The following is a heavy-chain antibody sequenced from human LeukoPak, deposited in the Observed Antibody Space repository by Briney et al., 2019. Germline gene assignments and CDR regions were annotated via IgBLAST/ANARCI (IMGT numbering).Heavy chain of an antibody. CDR1: GFTFSSYS. J-gene: IGHJ4*02. D-gene: IGHD3-3*01. Sequence: GGSLRLSCAASGFTFSSYSMNWVRQAPGKGLEWVSYISSSSSTIYYADSVKGRFTISRDNAKNSLYLQMNSLRAEDTAVYYCAREGVRFLEWLLLDYWGQGTLVTVSS. CDR3: AREGVRFLEWLLLDY. CDR2: ISSSSSTI. V-gene: IGHV3-48*01.